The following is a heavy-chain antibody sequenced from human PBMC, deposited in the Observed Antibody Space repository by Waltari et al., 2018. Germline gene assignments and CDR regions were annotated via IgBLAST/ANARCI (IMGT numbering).Heavy chain of an antibody. CDR2: LSGSGGDT. CDR3: TKDLTTAPGNVNWFHP. D-gene: IGHD1-1*01. V-gene: IGHV3-23*01. Sequence: EVQLLESGGGSAQPGESLRLSCAASGFTFETYAMSWVRQAPGKGLEGVSSLSGSGGDTYYADSVKGRFTVSRDNSKNKVYLQMNNLRAEDTAVYYCTKDLTTAPGNVNWFHPWGQGTLVTVSS. J-gene: IGHJ5*02. CDR1: GFTFETYA.